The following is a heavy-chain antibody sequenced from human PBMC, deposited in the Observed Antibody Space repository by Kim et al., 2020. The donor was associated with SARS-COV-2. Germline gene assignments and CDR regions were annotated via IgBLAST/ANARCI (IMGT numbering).Heavy chain of an antibody. J-gene: IGHJ5*02. V-gene: IGHV1-18*01. Sequence: KLQGRVTLTTDTSPSTAYMELRSLRSDDTAVYYCARDWGSSTSFAWFDPWGQGTLVTVSS. CDR3: ARDWGSSTSFAWFDP. D-gene: IGHD2-2*01.